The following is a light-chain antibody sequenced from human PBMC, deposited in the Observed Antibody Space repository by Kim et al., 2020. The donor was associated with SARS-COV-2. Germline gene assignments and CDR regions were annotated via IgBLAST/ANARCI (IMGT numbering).Light chain of an antibody. J-gene: IGKJ1*01. Sequence: EIVLTQSPGTLSLSPGERATLSCRASQSISSSYLAWYQQKLGQAPSLLIYDASSRATGIPDRFSGSESGTDFTLTISRLEPEDFAVYYCQQYGSSPVTFGQGTKVDIK. CDR1: QSISSSY. V-gene: IGKV3-20*01. CDR3: QQYGSSPVT. CDR2: DAS.